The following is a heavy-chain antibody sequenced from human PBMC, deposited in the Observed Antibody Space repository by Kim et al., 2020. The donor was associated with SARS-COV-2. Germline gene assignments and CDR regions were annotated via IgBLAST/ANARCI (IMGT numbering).Heavy chain of an antibody. CDR2: ISGSGGST. CDR1: GFTFSSYA. V-gene: IGHV3-23*01. CDR3: AKDRGTSLVVVTAIINDAFDI. D-gene: IGHD2-21*02. J-gene: IGHJ3*02. Sequence: GGSLRLSCAASGFTFSSYAMSWVRQAPGKGLEWVSAISGSGGSTYYADSVKGRFTISRDNSKNTLYLQMNSLRAEDTAVYYCAKDRGTSLVVVTAIINDAFDIWGQGTMVTVSS.